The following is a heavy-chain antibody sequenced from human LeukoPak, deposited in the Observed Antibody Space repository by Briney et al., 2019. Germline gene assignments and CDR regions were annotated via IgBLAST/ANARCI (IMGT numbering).Heavy chain of an antibody. D-gene: IGHD3-10*01. V-gene: IGHV4-59*01. Sequence: PSETLSLTCTVSGGSISSYYWSWIRQPPGKGLEWIGNSFSGGRPNYNPSLKSRVTISVDASKNQFSLKLSSVTAADTAVYYCARDDPGYYGSGSYYNLDYYGMDVWGQGTTVTVSS. CDR2: SFSGGRP. CDR3: ARDDPGYYGSGSYYNLDYYGMDV. J-gene: IGHJ6*02. CDR1: GGSISSYY.